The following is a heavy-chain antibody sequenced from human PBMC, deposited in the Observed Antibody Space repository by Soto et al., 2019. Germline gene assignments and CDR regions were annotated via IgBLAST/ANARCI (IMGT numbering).Heavy chain of an antibody. Sequence: GASVKASCKASGGTFSSYTISWVRQAPGQGLEWMGRIIPILGIANYAQKFQGRVTITADKSTSTAYMELSSLRSEDTAVYYCARDGHGKGSGTTDYWGQGTLVTVSS. V-gene: IGHV1-69*04. D-gene: IGHD1-7*01. J-gene: IGHJ4*02. CDR3: ARDGHGKGSGTTDY. CDR1: GGTFSSYT. CDR2: IIPILGIA.